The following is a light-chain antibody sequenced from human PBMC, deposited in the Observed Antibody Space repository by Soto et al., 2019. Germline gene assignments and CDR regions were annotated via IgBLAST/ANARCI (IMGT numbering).Light chain of an antibody. V-gene: IGKV1-5*03. CDR1: QSISSW. CDR3: QQYNSYSGT. J-gene: IGKJ1*01. Sequence: DIQLTQSPSTLSACLRERGTIXPPPSQSISSWLAWYQQKPGKAPKLLIYKASSLESGVPSRFSGSGSGTEFTLTISSLQPDDFATYYCQQYNSYSGTFGQGTKV. CDR2: KAS.